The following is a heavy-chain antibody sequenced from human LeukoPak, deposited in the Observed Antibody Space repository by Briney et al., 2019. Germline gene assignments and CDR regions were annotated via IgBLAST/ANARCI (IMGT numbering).Heavy chain of an antibody. CDR1: GYTFTSYG. V-gene: IGHV1-18*01. J-gene: IGHJ5*02. CDR2: ISAYNGNT. Sequence: ASVKVSCKASGYTFTSYGISWVRQAPGQGLEWMGWISAYNGNTNYAQKLQGRVTMTKDTSTSTAYMELRSLRSDDTAVYYCARHSSSWYLVWFDPWGQGTLVTVSS. CDR3: ARHSSSWYLVWFDP. D-gene: IGHD6-13*01.